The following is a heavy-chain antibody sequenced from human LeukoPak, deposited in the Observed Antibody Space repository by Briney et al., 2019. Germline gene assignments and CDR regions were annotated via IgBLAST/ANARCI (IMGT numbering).Heavy chain of an antibody. D-gene: IGHD3-22*01. J-gene: IGHJ4*02. Sequence: GGSLRLSCAASGFTFSSYGMHWVRQAPGKGLEWVAVISYDGSNKYYADSVKGRFTISRDNSKNTLYLQMNSLRAEDTAVYYCAKAMSTDHYDSRGFYRVDFDSWGQGTLVTVSS. V-gene: IGHV3-30*18. CDR1: GFTFSSYG. CDR2: ISYDGSNK. CDR3: AKAMSTDHYDSRGFYRVDFDS.